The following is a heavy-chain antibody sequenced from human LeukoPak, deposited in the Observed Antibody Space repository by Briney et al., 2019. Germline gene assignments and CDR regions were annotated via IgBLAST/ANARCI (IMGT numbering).Heavy chain of an antibody. J-gene: IGHJ4*02. V-gene: IGHV3-15*01. Sequence: GGSLRLSCAASGFTFINAWMAWVRQAPGKGLEWVGRIKAKAHGGTIEYAAPVKGRFTISRDNSKNTLYLQMNSLRAEDTAVYYCAKDSVRGYFDYWGQGTLVTVSS. CDR3: AKDSVRGYFDY. CDR1: GFTFINAW. CDR2: IKAKAHGGTI. D-gene: IGHD3-10*01.